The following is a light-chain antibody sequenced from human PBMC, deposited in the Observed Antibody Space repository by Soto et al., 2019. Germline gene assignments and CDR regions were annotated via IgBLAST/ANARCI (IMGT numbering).Light chain of an antibody. J-gene: IGKJ1*01. V-gene: IGKV4-1*01. CDR1: QSVLYSSNNKNY. CDR2: WAS. Sequence: DIVMTQSPDSLAVSLCERATINCKSSQSVLYSSNNKNYLAWYQQKPGQPPKLLIYWASTRESGVPDRFSGSGSGTDFTLTISSLQAEDVAVYYCQQYYSTSTWTFGQGTKVDIK. CDR3: QQYYSTSTWT.